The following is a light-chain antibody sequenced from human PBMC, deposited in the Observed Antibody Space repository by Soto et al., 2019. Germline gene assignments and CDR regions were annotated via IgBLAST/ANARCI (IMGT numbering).Light chain of an antibody. CDR3: QQPTCHLLT. CDR1: QTINSW. Sequence: EIKMTQSPSTLSVSVGDRVTITCRASQTINSWLAWYQQQPGKAPTLLIYDASTLQSGVPSRFSGSGSGTDFTLTISMLQPEDFATYCCQQPTCHLLTFGGGTKVDI. J-gene: IGKJ4*01. V-gene: IGKV1-5*01. CDR2: DAS.